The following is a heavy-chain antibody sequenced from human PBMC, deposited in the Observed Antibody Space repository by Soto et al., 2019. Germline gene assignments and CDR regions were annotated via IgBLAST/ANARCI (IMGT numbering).Heavy chain of an antibody. CDR2: IYYSGST. J-gene: IGHJ4*02. CDR3: ARDYGDFIDY. Sequence: SETLSLTCTVSGGSISSYYWSWIRQPPGKGLEWIGYIYYSGSTNYNPSLKSRVTISVDTSKNQFSLKLSSVTAADTAVYYCARDYGDFIDYWGQGTLVTVSS. D-gene: IGHD4-17*01. V-gene: IGHV4-59*01. CDR1: GGSISSYY.